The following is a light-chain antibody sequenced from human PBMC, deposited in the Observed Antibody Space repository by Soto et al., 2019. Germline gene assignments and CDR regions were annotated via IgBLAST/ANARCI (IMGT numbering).Light chain of an antibody. CDR2: EVN. CDR3: SSYAGSSNV. V-gene: IGLV2-8*01. CDR1: SSDVGGYNY. J-gene: IGLJ1*01. Sequence: QSGLTQPPSASGSPGQSVAISCTGTSSDVGGYNYVSWYQQHPGKALKLMIYEVNKRPSGVPDRFSGSKSGNTASLTVSGLQAEDEADYYCSSYAGSSNVFGTGTKVTVL.